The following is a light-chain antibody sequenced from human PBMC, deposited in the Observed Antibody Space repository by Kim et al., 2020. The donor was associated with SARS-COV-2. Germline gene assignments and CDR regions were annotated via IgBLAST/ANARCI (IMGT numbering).Light chain of an antibody. J-gene: IGLJ1*01. CDR2: EVS. CDR1: SSDVGSYNL. Sequence: GQSITIACTGTSSDVGSYNLVSWYQQHPGKAPKLMIYEVSKRPSGVSNHLSGSKSGNTASLTISGLQAEDEADYYCCSYAGSSTYVFGTGTKVTVL. CDR3: CSYAGSSTYV. V-gene: IGLV2-23*02.